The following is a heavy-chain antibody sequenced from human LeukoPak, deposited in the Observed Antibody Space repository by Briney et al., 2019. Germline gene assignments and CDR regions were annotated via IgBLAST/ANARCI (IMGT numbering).Heavy chain of an antibody. CDR3: ARDSSRGWLTVDD. D-gene: IGHD5-12*01. Sequence: PMASVKVSCKASGYTFSSHYMHWVRQAPGQGLEWMGVISPSGDATLYAQKFQGRVTMTRDTSTSTLYMDLNSLRSEDTPVYFCARDSSRGWLTVDDWGQGTLVTVSS. V-gene: IGHV1-46*01. CDR2: ISPSGDAT. J-gene: IGHJ4*02. CDR1: GYTFSSHY.